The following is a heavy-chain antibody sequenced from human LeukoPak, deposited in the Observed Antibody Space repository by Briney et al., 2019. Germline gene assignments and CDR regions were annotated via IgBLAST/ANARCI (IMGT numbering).Heavy chain of an antibody. CDR3: ARASFWESPINWFDP. J-gene: IGHJ5*02. D-gene: IGHD3-16*01. CDR2: ISAYNGNT. V-gene: IGHV1-18*01. CDR1: GYTFTSYG. Sequence: ASVKVSCKASGYTFTSYGISWVRQAPGQGLEWMGWISAYNGNTNYAQKFQGRVTMTRDTSISTAYMELSRLRSDDTAVYYCARASFWESPINWFDPWGQGTLVTVSS.